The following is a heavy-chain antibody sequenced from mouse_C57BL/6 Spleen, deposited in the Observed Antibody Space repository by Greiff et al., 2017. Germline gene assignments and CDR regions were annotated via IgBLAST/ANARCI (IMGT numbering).Heavy chain of an antibody. J-gene: IGHJ2*01. V-gene: IGHV1-19*01. CDR1: GYTFTDYY. Sequence: EVQLQQSGPVLVKPGASVKMSCKASGYTFTDYYMNWVKQSHGKSLEWIGVINPYNGGTSYNQKFKGKATLTVDKSSSTAYMELNSLTSEDSAVYYCARSHYYGSFDYWGQGTTLTVSS. CDR2: INPYNGGT. D-gene: IGHD1-1*01. CDR3: ARSHYYGSFDY.